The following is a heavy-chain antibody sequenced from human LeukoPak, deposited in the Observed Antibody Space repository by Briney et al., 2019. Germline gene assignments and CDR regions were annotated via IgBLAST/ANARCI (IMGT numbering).Heavy chain of an antibody. CDR2: ISSSSTI. J-gene: IGHJ4*02. Sequence: QPGGSLRLSCAASGFSFSSYSMNWVRRAPGKGLEWVSYISSSSTIYYADSVKGRFTISRDNAKNSLYLQMNSLRDEDTAVYYCARDGEMAMALGYWGQGTLVTVSS. CDR1: GFSFSSYS. CDR3: ARDGEMAMALGY. V-gene: IGHV3-48*02. D-gene: IGHD5-24*01.